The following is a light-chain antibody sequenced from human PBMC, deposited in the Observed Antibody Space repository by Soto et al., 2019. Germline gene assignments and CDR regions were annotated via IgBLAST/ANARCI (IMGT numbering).Light chain of an antibody. Sequence: DIQMTQPPSTLSASVGDRVTITCRASQSISSWLAWYQQKPGKAPKLLIYEASSLQSGVPSRFSGSGSGTEFTLTITSLQPDDFATYYCQQYNTFLTFGGGTKVDIK. CDR2: EAS. CDR3: QQYNTFLT. CDR1: QSISSW. V-gene: IGKV1-5*03. J-gene: IGKJ4*01.